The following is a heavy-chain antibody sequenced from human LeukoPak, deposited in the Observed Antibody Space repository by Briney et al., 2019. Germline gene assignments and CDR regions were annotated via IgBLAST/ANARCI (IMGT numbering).Heavy chain of an antibody. V-gene: IGHV3-53*01. CDR1: GFNVTTNY. D-gene: IGHD5-24*01. J-gene: IGHJ4*02. CDR3: ARGRRDGYNLGY. Sequence: PGGSLRLSCAASGFNVTTNYMSWVRQAPGKGLEWDSVIYSGGTTYYADSVKGRFTISRDISKNTLSLQMNSLRAEDTAVYYCARGRRDGYNLGYWGQGTLVAVSS. CDR2: IYSGGTT.